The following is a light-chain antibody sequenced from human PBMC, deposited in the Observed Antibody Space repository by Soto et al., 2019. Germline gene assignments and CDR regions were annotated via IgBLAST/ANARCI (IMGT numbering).Light chain of an antibody. CDR2: RAS. Sequence: DIQMTQSPSSLSASVGDRVTITCRASQGISTWLAWFQQKPGKAPKLLIYRASSLGGGAPSRFSGTGSGTEFTLTISSLQPDDFATYYCQQYDSYPWTFGQGTKVEIK. V-gene: IGKV1-5*03. J-gene: IGKJ1*01. CDR3: QQYDSYPWT. CDR1: QGISTW.